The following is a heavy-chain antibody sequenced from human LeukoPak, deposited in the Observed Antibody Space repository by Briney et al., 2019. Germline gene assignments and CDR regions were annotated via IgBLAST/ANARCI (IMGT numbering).Heavy chain of an antibody. D-gene: IGHD2-2*01. V-gene: IGHV4-39*01. J-gene: IGHJ3*02. Sequence: SETLSLTCTVSGGSISSSSYYWGWIRQPPGKGLEWIGSIYYSGSTYYNPSLKSRVTISVDTSKNQFSLKLSSVTAADTAVYYCARPYCSSISCYLYAFDIWGQGTMVTVSS. CDR3: ARPYCSSISCYLYAFDI. CDR1: GGSISSSSYY. CDR2: IYYSGST.